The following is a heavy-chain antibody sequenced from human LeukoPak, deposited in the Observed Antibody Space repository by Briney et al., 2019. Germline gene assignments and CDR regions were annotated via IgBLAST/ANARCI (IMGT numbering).Heavy chain of an antibody. CDR2: INHSGST. V-gene: IGHV4-34*01. CDR3: ARFCSTSCSDY. J-gene: IGHJ4*02. Sequence: SETLSLTCAVYGGSFSGYYWSWIRQPPGKGLEWIGEINHSGSTNYNPSLKSRVTISVDTSKNQFSLKLSSVTAADAAVYYCARFCSTSCSDYWGQGTLVTVSS. D-gene: IGHD2-2*01. CDR1: GGSFSGYY.